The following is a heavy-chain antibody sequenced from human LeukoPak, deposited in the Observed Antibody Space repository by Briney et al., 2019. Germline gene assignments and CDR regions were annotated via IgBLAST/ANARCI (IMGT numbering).Heavy chain of an antibody. Sequence: SETLSLTCTVSGGSISSYYWSWIRQPPGKGLEWIGYIYYSGSTNYNPSLKSRVTISVDTSKNQFSLKLSSVTAADTAVYYCAGIVGSLWPNLIDYWGQGTLVTVSS. J-gene: IGHJ4*02. CDR2: IYYSGST. CDR1: GGSISSYY. CDR3: AGIVGSLWPNLIDY. D-gene: IGHD1-26*01. V-gene: IGHV4-59*08.